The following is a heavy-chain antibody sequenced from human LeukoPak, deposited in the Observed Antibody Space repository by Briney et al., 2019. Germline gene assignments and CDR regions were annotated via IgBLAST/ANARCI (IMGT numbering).Heavy chain of an antibody. D-gene: IGHD4-17*01. CDR1: GFTFSSYE. Sequence: PGGSLRLSCAASGFTFSSYEMKWVRQAPGKGLQWVSYISSSGSTIYYADSVKGRFTISRDNAKNSLCLQMNSLRVEDTAVYYCARAIGDFGRYGVDVWGKGTTVTVAS. CDR3: ARAIGDFGRYGVDV. J-gene: IGHJ6*04. V-gene: IGHV3-48*03. CDR2: ISSSGSTI.